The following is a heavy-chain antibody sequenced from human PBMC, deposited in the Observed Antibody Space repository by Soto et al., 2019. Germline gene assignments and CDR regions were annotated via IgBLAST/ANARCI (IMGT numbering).Heavy chain of an antibody. CDR3: AKGGPDCASTTCYLLVAFDI. D-gene: IGHD2-2*01. J-gene: IGHJ3*02. CDR2: ISHVGNSK. CDR1: GFTFSSYV. Sequence: QVQLVQSGGCVVQPGRSLRLSCAASGFTFSSYVTHWVRQAPGKGLEWVAVISHVGNSKYFADSVKGRFTISRDNSKNTLYLQMNSLTTEDTAVYYCAKGGPDCASTTCYLLVAFDIWGQGTMVTVSS. V-gene: IGHV3-30*18.